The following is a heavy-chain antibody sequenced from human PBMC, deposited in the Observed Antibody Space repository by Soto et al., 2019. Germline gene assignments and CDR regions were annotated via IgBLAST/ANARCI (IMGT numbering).Heavy chain of an antibody. CDR2: ISGSGGST. CDR1: GFTFSSYA. Sequence: GGSLRLSCAASGFTFSSYAMSWVRQAPGKGLEWVSAISGSGGSTYYADSVKCRFTISRDNSKNTLYLQMNSLRAEDTAVYYCAREQYYYDSSGYYPPDYWGQGTLVTVSS. CDR3: AREQYYYDSSGYYPPDY. V-gene: IGHV3-23*01. D-gene: IGHD3-22*01. J-gene: IGHJ4*02.